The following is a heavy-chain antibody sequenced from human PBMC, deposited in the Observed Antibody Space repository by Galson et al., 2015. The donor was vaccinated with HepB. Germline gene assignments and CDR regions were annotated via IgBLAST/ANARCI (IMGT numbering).Heavy chain of an antibody. D-gene: IGHD3-3*02. CDR1: GFSFSTYW. CDR2: IKQDGGET. CDR3: ARISPW. V-gene: IGHV3-7*03. J-gene: IGHJ4*02. Sequence: SLRLSCAASGFSFSTYWMTWVRQAPGKGLEWVANIKQDGGETYYLDSAKGRFTISRDNAKSSVYLQMNSLRAEDTAVYYCARISPWWGQGTLVTVSS.